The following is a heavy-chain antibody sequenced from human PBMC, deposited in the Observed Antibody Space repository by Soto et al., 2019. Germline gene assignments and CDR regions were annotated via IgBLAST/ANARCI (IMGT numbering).Heavy chain of an antibody. CDR1: GFTFSPYA. J-gene: IGHJ4*02. CDR3: ATARIATPALDY. V-gene: IGHV3-30*09. D-gene: IGHD6-13*01. CDR2: ISYDGNNK. Sequence: QVQLVESGGGVVQPARSLRLSCAASGFTFSPYALHWVRQAPGKGLGWVAVISYDGNNKNYADSVKGRLAISRDNSRNRLYLETNSLRDEDAAVYYCATARIATPALDYWGQGTLVTVSS.